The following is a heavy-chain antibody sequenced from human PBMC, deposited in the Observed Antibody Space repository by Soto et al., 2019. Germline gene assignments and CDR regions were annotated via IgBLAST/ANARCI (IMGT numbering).Heavy chain of an antibody. CDR1: GGTFSSYA. J-gene: IGHJ6*02. CDR2: IIPIFGTA. V-gene: IGHV1-69*13. D-gene: IGHD5-12*01. Sequence: SVKVSCKASGGTFSSYAISWVRQAPGQGLEWMGGIIPIFGTANYAQKFQGRVTITADESTSTAYMELSSLRSEDTAVYYCARVTIVATTGRGVFHHYGMDVWGQGTTVTVSS. CDR3: ARVTIVATTGRGVFHHYGMDV.